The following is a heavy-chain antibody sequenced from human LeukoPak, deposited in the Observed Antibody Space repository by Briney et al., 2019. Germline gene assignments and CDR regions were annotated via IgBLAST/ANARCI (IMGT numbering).Heavy chain of an antibody. V-gene: IGHV3-21*01. CDR3: ARDPGYYYGSGSYGPWFDP. J-gene: IGHJ5*02. CDR2: ISISSGYI. CDR1: GFTFSSYS. Sequence: GRSLRLSCAASGFTFSSYSMNWVRQAPGKGLEWVSSISISSGYIYYADSVKGRFTISRDNAKNSLYLQMNSLRAEDTAVYYCARDPGYYYGSGSYGPWFDPWGQGTLVTVSS. D-gene: IGHD3-10*01.